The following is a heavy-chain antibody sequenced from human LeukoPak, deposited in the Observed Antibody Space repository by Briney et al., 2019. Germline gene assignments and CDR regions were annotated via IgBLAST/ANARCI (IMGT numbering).Heavy chain of an antibody. V-gene: IGHV4-61*09. J-gene: IGHJ6*03. CDR3: ARVKDPGGYYYYYYMDV. Sequence: PSETLSLTCTVSGGPISSSSYYWGWIRQPAGKGLEWIGHIHSSGSTNYNPSLKSRVTISVDTSKNQFSLKLSSVTAADTAMYYCARVKDPGGYYYYYYMDVWGKGTTVTVSS. D-gene: IGHD3-16*01. CDR1: GGPISSSSYY. CDR2: IHSSGST.